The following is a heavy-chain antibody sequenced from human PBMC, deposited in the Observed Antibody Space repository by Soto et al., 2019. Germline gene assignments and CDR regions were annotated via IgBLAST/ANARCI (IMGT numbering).Heavy chain of an antibody. CDR3: ARAPGRVVTDDLLPHGGGWFDP. CDR1: GYTFTSYY. V-gene: IGHV1-46*01. Sequence: ASVKVSCKSSGYTFTSYYMHWVRQAPGQGLEWMGIINPSGGSTSYAQKFQGRVTMTRDTSTSTVYMELSSLRSEDTAVYYCARAPGRVVTDDLLPHGGGWFDPWGQGTLVTVSS. J-gene: IGHJ5*02. CDR2: INPSGGST. D-gene: IGHD2-21*02.